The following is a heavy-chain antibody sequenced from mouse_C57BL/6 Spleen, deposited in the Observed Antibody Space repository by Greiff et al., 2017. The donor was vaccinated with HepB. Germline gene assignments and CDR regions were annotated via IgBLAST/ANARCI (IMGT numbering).Heavy chain of an antibody. D-gene: IGHD2-1*01. V-gene: IGHV5-17*01. J-gene: IGHJ4*01. CDR2: ISSGSSTI. CDR3: ARENYPYYAMDY. CDR1: GFTFSDYG. Sequence: EVHLVESGGGLVKPGGSLKLSCAASGFTFSDYGMHWVRQAPEKGLEWVAYISSGSSTIYYADTVKGRFTISRDNAKNTLFLQMTSLRSEDTAMYYCARENYPYYAMDYWGQGTSVTVSS.